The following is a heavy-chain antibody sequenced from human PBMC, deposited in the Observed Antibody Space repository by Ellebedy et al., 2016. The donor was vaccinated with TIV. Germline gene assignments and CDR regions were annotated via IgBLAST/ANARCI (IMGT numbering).Heavy chain of an antibody. J-gene: IGHJ1*01. CDR2: INHSGST. D-gene: IGHD2-8*01. CDR1: GGSFSGYY. V-gene: IGHV4-34*01. CDR3: ARMYRGHTH. Sequence: MPSETLSLTCAVYGGSFSGYYWSWIRQPPGKGLEWIGEINHSGSTNYNPSLKSRVTISVDTSKNQFSLKLSSVTAADTAVYYCARMYRGHTHWGQGTLVTVSS.